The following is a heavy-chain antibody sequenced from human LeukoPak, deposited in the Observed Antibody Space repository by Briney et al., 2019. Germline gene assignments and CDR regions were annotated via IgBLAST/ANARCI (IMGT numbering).Heavy chain of an antibody. J-gene: IGHJ6*03. CDR1: GYTFSDYY. V-gene: IGHV1-2*02. Sequence: ASVKVSCKTSGYTFSDYYIHWIRQAPGQGLEWMGWMNPKSGATDYARKFQGRVTMTRDTSISTAYMELTRLRPDDTAVYFCARGSDYDDYFYIDFWGKGTTVTVSS. CDR2: MNPKSGAT. CDR3: ARGSDYDDYFYIDF.